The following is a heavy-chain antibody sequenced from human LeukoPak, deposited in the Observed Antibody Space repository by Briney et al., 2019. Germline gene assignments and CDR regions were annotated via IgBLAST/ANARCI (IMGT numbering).Heavy chain of an antibody. Sequence: PGGSLRLSCAASGFTFSSYSMNWVRQAPGKGLEWVSFISSSSSYIYYADSVKGRFTISRGNSKNTLYLQMSSPRAEDTAVYYCVKAPGIAAAGTEGGGIDFWGQGTLVTVSS. CDR1: GFTFSSYS. V-gene: IGHV3-21*01. CDR3: VKAPGIAAAGTEGGGIDF. D-gene: IGHD6-13*01. J-gene: IGHJ4*02. CDR2: ISSSSSYI.